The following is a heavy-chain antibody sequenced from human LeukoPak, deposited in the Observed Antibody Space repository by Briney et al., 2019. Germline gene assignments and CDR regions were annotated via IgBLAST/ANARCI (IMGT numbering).Heavy chain of an antibody. CDR2: INHSGNT. CDR3: ARGSVMITSGGVIALDAFDI. Sequence: SETLSLTCAVYGGSFTIYYWSWIRQPPGKGLEGIGEINHSGNTNYNPSLKSRVTISVDTSKNQFSLKLSSVTAADTAVYYCARGSVMITSGGVIALDAFDIWGQGTMVTVSS. CDR1: GGSFTIYY. D-gene: IGHD3-16*02. V-gene: IGHV4-34*01. J-gene: IGHJ3*02.